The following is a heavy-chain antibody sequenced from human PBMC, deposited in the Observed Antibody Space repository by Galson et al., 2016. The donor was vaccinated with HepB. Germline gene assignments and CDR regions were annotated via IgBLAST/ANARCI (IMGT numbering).Heavy chain of an antibody. V-gene: IGHV2-5*01. D-gene: IGHD5-18*01. Sequence: PALVKPTQTLTLTCTFSGFSLNTTGVGVGWIRQPPGKALEYLALIYWNDDERYSPSLKSRLTITKDTSKNQVVLTMTNTDPVDTATYYCVHITWIHLWFDCWGQGTLVTVSS. J-gene: IGHJ4*02. CDR2: IYWNDDE. CDR3: VHITWIHLWFDC. CDR1: GFSLNTTGVG.